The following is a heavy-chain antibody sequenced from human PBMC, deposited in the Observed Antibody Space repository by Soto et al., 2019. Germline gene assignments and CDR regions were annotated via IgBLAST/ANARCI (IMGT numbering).Heavy chain of an antibody. V-gene: IGHV1-69*01. Sequence: QVQLVQSGPEVKKPGSSVKVSCEASVGTFSNFAVNWVRQAPGQGLEWVGGIIPLFNVAKYAQKFEGRVTIVADDSTSTAYMDLSSRRSDDTAVYYWAASGRDVLGYDNKNTEGLAIWGQRTMVTVSS. D-gene: IGHD2-15*01. CDR2: IIPLFNVA. CDR3: AASGRDVLGYDNKNTEGLAI. CDR1: VGTFSNFA. J-gene: IGHJ3*02.